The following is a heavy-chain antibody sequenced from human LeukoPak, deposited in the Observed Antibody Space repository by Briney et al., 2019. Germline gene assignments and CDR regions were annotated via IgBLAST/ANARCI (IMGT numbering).Heavy chain of an antibody. J-gene: IGHJ3*02. D-gene: IGHD2-15*01. Sequence: KPSETLFLTCAVYGGSFSGYYWSWIRQPPGKGLEWIGEINHSGSTNYNPSLKSRVTISVDTSKNQFSLKLSSVTAADTAVYYCARGGDIVVVVAATGAFDIWGQGTMVTVSS. V-gene: IGHV4-34*01. CDR2: INHSGST. CDR3: ARGGDIVVVVAATGAFDI. CDR1: GGSFSGYY.